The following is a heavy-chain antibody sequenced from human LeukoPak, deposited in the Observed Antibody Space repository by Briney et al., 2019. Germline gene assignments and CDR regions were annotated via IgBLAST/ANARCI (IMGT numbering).Heavy chain of an antibody. CDR2: INHSGST. D-gene: IGHD6-25*01. J-gene: IGHJ5*02. Sequence: PSETLSLTCAVYGGSFSGYYRSWIRQPPGKGLEWIGEINHSGSTNYNPSLKSRVTISVDTSKNQFSLKLSSVTAADTAVYYCATRAAPTRPGWFDPWGQGTLVTVSS. CDR1: GGSFSGYY. V-gene: IGHV4-34*01. CDR3: ATRAAPTRPGWFDP.